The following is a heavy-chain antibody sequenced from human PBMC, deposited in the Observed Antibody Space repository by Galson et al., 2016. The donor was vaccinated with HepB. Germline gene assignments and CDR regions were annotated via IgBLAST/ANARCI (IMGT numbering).Heavy chain of an antibody. CDR1: DGSISSGADY. J-gene: IGHJ4*02. V-gene: IGHV4-31*03. CDR3: ARGRGTYGSSSGVDF. Sequence: LSLTCSVSDGSISSGADYWSWIRHHPVKGLEWIGYIYYSGRTSYNPSLKSRITMSVDRSKNQFSLRLTSVTVADAAVYYCARGRGTYGSSSGVDFWGQGLLVSVSS. CDR2: IYYSGRT. D-gene: IGHD6-6*01.